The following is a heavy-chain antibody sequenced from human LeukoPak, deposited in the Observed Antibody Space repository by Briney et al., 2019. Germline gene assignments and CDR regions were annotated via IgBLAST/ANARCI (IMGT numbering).Heavy chain of an antibody. CDR3: ARRETYYDFWSGPGWFDP. D-gene: IGHD3-3*01. V-gene: IGHV1-69*13. CDR1: GGTFSSYA. Sequence: SVKVSCKASGGTFSSYAISWVRQAPGQGLEWMGGIIPIFGTANYAQKFQGRVTITADESTSTAYMELSSLRSEDTAVYYCARRETYYDFWSGPGWFDPWGQGTLVTVSS. J-gene: IGHJ5*02. CDR2: IIPIFGTA.